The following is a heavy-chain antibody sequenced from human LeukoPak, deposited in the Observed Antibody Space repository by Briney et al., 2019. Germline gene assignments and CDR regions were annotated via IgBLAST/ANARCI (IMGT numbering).Heavy chain of an antibody. CDR3: ARHLYYAVVVKAFDI. D-gene: IGHD2-2*01. V-gene: IGHV4-59*08. Sequence: SETLPLTCTVSGGSISSYYWSWIRQPPGKGLEWIGYIYYSGSTNYNPSLKSRVTISVDTSKNQFSLKLSSVTAADTAVYYCARHLYYAVVVKAFDIWGQGTMVTVSS. CDR1: GGSISSYY. CDR2: IYYSGST. J-gene: IGHJ3*02.